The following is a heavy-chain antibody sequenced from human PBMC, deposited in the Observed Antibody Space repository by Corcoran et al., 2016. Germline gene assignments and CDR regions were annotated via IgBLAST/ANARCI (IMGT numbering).Heavy chain of an antibody. CDR3: ARNMGIPGRFDY. V-gene: IGHV3-33*03. D-gene: IGHD1-26*01. CDR1: GFTLSRHG. J-gene: IGHJ4*02. CDR2: IWYDGSKT. Sequence: QVQLVESGVGVVQPGGSLRLACAASGFTLSRHGMHWVRQAPGKSLEWVAIIWYDGSKTDYADSVKGRFTISRDTSKNTLYLQTTNLRAEDTAVYYCARNMGIPGRFDYWGQGTLVTVSS.